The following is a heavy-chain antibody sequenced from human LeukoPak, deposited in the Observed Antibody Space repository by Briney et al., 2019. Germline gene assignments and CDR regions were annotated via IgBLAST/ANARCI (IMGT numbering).Heavy chain of an antibody. CDR3: ARMAAAGTHYYYYMDV. J-gene: IGHJ6*03. CDR1: GFTFSNYW. V-gene: IGHV3-7*03. CDR2: IKQDGSEK. Sequence: PGGSLRLSCAASGFTFSNYWMTWVRQAPGKGLEWVANIKQDGSEKYYVDSAKGRFTISRDNAKNSLYLQMNSLRAEDTALYYCARMAAAGTHYYYYMDVWGKGTTVTVSS. D-gene: IGHD6-13*01.